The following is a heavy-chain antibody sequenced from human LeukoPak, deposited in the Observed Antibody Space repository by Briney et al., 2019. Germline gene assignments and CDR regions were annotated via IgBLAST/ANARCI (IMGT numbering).Heavy chain of an antibody. V-gene: IGHV1-2*02. CDR2: INPNSGGT. CDR3: ASIDYDFWSGYGYFFDY. Sequence: ASVKVSCKASGYTFTGYYMHWVRQAPGQGLEWMGWINPNSGGTNYAQKFQGRVTMTRDTSISTAYMELGRLRSDDTAVYYCASIDYDFWSGYGYFFDYWGQGTLVTVSS. D-gene: IGHD3-3*01. J-gene: IGHJ4*02. CDR1: GYTFTGYY.